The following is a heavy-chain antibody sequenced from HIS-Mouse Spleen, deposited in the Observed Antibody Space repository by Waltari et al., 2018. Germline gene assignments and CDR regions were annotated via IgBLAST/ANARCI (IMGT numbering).Heavy chain of an antibody. CDR2: KSYEGSNK. V-gene: IGHV3-30*01. CDR1: GFTFSSYA. D-gene: IGHD6-19*01. Sequence: QVQLVESGGGVVQPGRSLRLSCAASGFTFSSYAMHWVRQAPGKGLEWVAVKSYEGSNKYYADSGKGRFTISRDNSKNTLYLQMNSLRAEDTAVYYCARGAVAGDAFDIWGQGTMVTVSS. J-gene: IGHJ3*02. CDR3: ARGAVAGDAFDI.